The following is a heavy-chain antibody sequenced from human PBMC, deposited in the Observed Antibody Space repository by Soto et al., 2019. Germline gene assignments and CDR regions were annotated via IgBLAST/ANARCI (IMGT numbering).Heavy chain of an antibody. Sequence: QVQLQESGPGLVKSSETLSLTCTVSGGSVSSGGYSWTWIRQPPGKGLEWIGYIHHSGTTNYNPSVPSRVTISVDTSKNQFSLKLNSVTAADTAVYYCARVLLWFEELSYDRGYFYYGMDVWGQGTTVTVSS. CDR2: IHHSGTT. CDR1: GGSVSSGGYS. V-gene: IGHV4-61*08. CDR3: ARVLLWFEELSYDRGYFYYGMDV. D-gene: IGHD3-10*01. J-gene: IGHJ6*02.